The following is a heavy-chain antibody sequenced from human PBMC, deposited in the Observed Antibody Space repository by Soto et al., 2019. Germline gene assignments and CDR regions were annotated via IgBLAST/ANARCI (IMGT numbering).Heavy chain of an antibody. J-gene: IGHJ6*02. Sequence: QVQLVQSGAEVKKPGASVKVSCKASGYSFSGYYIQWVRQAPGQGLEWMGWINPNSGETDYAEKLLGRVTMTSDTSISAAFMALSSLRSDDTAVYYCARYCPFLEWDCDGMDVWGQGTTVTVSS. CDR3: ARYCPFLEWDCDGMDV. CDR1: GYSFSGYY. V-gene: IGHV1-2*02. D-gene: IGHD3-3*01. CDR2: INPNSGET.